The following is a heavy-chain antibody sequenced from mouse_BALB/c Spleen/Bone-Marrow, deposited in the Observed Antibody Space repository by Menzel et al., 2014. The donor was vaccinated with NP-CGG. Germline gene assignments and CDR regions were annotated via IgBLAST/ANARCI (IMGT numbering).Heavy chain of an antibody. J-gene: IGHJ3*01. CDR2: IWSGGST. D-gene: IGHD2-10*02. CDR3: ARNSRGYGNSFAY. CDR1: GFSLTSYG. V-gene: IGHV2-2*02. Sequence: QVQLQQSGPGLVQPSQSLSITCTVSGFSLTSYGVHWVRQSPGKGLEWLGEIWSGGSTDYNAAFISRLSISKDNSKSQVFFKMSSLQANDSAIYYCARNSRGYGNSFAYWDQGTLITVSA.